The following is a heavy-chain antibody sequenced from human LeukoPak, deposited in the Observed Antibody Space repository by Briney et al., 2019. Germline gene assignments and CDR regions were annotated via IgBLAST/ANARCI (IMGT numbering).Heavy chain of an antibody. D-gene: IGHD2-21*02. CDR2: ITPIFGTA. V-gene: IGHV1-69*13. Sequence: SVKVSCKASGGTFSSYDISWVRQAPGQGLEWMGGITPIFGTAKYAQKFQGRVTITAVESMSTAYMELSSLRSEDTAVYYCARFNCGGDCYTDYWGQGTQVTVSS. J-gene: IGHJ4*02. CDR3: ARFNCGGDCYTDY. CDR1: GGTFSSYD.